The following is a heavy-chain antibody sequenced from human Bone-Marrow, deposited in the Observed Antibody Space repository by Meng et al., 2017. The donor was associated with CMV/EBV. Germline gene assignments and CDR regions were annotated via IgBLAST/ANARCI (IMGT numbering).Heavy chain of an antibody. Sequence: SETLSLTCTVSGGSISSYYWSWIRQPPGKGLEWIGYIYYSGSTNYNPSLKSRVTISVDTSKNQFSLKLSSVPAADTAVYYCARWLIAVAGTGWFDPGGQGTLVTVSS. CDR1: GGSISSYY. CDR2: IYYSGST. V-gene: IGHV4-59*01. D-gene: IGHD6-13*01. CDR3: ARWLIAVAGTGWFDP. J-gene: IGHJ5*02.